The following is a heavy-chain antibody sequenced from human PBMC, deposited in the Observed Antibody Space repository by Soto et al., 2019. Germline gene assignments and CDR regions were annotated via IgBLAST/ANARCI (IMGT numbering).Heavy chain of an antibody. J-gene: IGHJ4*02. CDR3: ARDLSGRLDY. Sequence: PSQTLSLTCAISGDSVSSNSAAWNWIRQSPSRGLEWLGRTYYRSKWYNEYGIFAESRITINPDTLKNQFSLQLNSVTPEDTAVYYCARDLSGRLDYWGRGTLVPVSS. CDR2: TYYRSKWYN. V-gene: IGHV6-1*01. CDR1: GDSVSSNSAA. D-gene: IGHD1-26*01.